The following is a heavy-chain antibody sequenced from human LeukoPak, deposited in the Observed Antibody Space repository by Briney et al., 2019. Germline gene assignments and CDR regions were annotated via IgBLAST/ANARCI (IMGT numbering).Heavy chain of an antibody. CDR3: ARPKVSGWYLGFDY. J-gene: IGHJ4*02. CDR1: GGTISSYY. CDR2: IYYSGGT. Sequence: PSETLSLTCTVSGGTISSYYWSWIRQPPGKGLEWIGYIYYSGGTNYNPSLKSRVTISVDTSKNQFSLKLSSVTAADTAVYYCARPKVSGWYLGFDYWGQGTLVTVSS. V-gene: IGHV4-59*01. D-gene: IGHD6-19*01.